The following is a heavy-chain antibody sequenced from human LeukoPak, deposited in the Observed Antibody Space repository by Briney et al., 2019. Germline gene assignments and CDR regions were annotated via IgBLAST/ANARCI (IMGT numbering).Heavy chain of an antibody. V-gene: IGHV4-34*01. CDR1: GGSFSGYY. J-gene: IGHJ4*02. CDR2: INHSGST. D-gene: IGHD4-17*01. Sequence: SETLSLTCAVYGGSFSGYYWSWIRQPPGKGLEWIGEINHSGSTNYNPSLKSRVTISVDTSKNQFSLKLSSVTAADTAVYYCARANHYGDYDYWGQGTLVTVSS. CDR3: ARANHYGDYDY.